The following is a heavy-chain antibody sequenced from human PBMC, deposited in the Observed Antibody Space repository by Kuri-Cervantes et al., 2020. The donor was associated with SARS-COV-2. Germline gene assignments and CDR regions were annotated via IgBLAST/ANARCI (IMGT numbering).Heavy chain of an antibody. Sequence: ASVKVSCKVSGYTLSELSMHWVRQAPGKGPEWMGGFDPEDGETIYAQKFQGRVTMTEDTSTDTAYMELSSLRSEDTAVYYCASITGSYPSGLSYYYGMDVWGQGTTVTVSS. CDR3: ASITGSYPSGLSYYYGMDV. V-gene: IGHV1-24*01. CDR1: GYTLSELS. D-gene: IGHD3-10*01. CDR2: FDPEDGET. J-gene: IGHJ6*02.